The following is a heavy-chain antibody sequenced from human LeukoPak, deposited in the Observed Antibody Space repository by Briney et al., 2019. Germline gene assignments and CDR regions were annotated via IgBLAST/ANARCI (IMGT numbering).Heavy chain of an antibody. CDR3: AIWSLSEKYSRQYYYMDV. D-gene: IGHD4-11*01. V-gene: IGHV1-69*13. CDR1: GGTFSSYA. CDR2: IIPIFGTA. Sequence: ASVKVSCKASGGTFSSYAISWVRQAPGQGLEWMGGIIPIFGTANYAQKFQGRVTITADESTSTAYMELSSLRSEDTAVYYCAIWSLSEKYSRQYYYMDVWGKGTTVTISS. J-gene: IGHJ6*03.